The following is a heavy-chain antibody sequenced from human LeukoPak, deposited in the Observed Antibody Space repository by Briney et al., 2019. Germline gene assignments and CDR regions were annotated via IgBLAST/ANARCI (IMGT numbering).Heavy chain of an antibody. Sequence: GGSLRLSCAASGFTFSSYGMHWVRQAPGKGLEWVAFIRYDGSHKYYADSVKGRFTISRDNSKNTLYLQMNSLRAEDTAVYYCAREETFYDILTGYLRAGWFDPWGQGTLVTVSS. CDR2: IRYDGSHK. CDR3: AREETFYDILTGYLRAGWFDP. J-gene: IGHJ5*02. D-gene: IGHD3-9*01. CDR1: GFTFSSYG. V-gene: IGHV3-30*02.